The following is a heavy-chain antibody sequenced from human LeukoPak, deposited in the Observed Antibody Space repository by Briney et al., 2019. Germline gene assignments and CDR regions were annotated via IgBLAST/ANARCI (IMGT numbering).Heavy chain of an antibody. V-gene: IGHV4-59*01. CDR1: GGSIRYYY. Sequence: SETLSLTCTVSGGSIRYYYWSWIRQSPGKGLEWIGYYSGTTNYNPSLKSRVTISVDTSKNQFSLQLRSVTAADTAVYYCAREDPQTTVPEGMDVWGQGTTVTVSS. CDR2: YSGTT. CDR3: AREDPQTTVPEGMDV. D-gene: IGHD4-17*01. J-gene: IGHJ6*02.